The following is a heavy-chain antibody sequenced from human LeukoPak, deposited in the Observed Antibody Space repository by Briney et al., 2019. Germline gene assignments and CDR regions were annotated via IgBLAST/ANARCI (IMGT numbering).Heavy chain of an antibody. CDR3: ARDYDGSTNFDY. V-gene: IGHV3-48*04. J-gene: IGHJ4*02. Sequence: GGSLRLSCVASGFTFSSYSMNWVRQAPGEGLEWVSYISSLSGTIYYADSVKGRFTISRDNAKNSLYLQMNSLRAEDMAVYYCARDYDGSTNFDYWGQGTLVTVSS. D-gene: IGHD1-26*01. CDR2: ISSLSGTI. CDR1: GFTFSSYS.